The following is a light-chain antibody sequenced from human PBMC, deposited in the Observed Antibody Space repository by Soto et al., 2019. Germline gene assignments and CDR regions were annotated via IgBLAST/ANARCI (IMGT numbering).Light chain of an antibody. CDR2: AAS. V-gene: IGKV3-20*01. CDR1: QSVTANY. CDR3: LQYGIPLWT. J-gene: IGKJ1*01. Sequence: EIALTQSPGTLSLSPGERATLSCRASQSVTANYLAWYQQKPGQAPRLLIYAASIGATGIPDRFSGSGSGTDFTLTISRLEPVDFAVYYCLQYGIPLWTFGQGTKVEIK.